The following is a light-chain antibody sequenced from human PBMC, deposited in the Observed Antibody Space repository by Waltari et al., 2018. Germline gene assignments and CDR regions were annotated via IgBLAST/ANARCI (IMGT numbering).Light chain of an antibody. CDR1: SANIGSNP. V-gene: IGLV1-44*01. CDR3: AAWDDSLTSFV. Sequence: QSVLTQPPSVSGTPGQRVTISCSGSSANIGSNPVTWYHQLPGTAPKVLIYSNNQRPSGVPDRFAVSKSGTSASLAISGLQSEDEADYYCAAWDDSLTSFVFGSGTTVTVL. CDR2: SNN. J-gene: IGLJ1*01.